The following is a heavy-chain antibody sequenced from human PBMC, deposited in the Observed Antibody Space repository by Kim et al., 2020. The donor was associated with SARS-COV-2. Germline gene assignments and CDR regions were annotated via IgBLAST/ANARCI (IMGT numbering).Heavy chain of an antibody. CDR2: MNPNSGNT. J-gene: IGHJ5*02. D-gene: IGHD2-8*02. V-gene: IGHV1-8*01. Sequence: ASVKVSCKASGYTFTSYDINWVRQATGQGLEWMGWMNPNSGNTGYAQKFHGRDTTTRNTSISTASMELSRLRSEDTAVYYCARGLGMAKLLVVYVTIQNWFDPWGQGTLVTVSS. CDR3: ARGLGMAKLLVVYVTIQNWFDP. CDR1: GYTFTSYD.